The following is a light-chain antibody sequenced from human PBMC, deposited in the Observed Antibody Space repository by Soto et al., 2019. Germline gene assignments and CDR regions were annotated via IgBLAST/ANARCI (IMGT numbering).Light chain of an antibody. CDR2: EVS. J-gene: IGLJ1*01. V-gene: IGLV2-14*01. Sequence: QSALTQPASVSGSPGQSITISCTGTSSDVGGYNYVSWYQQHPGKAPKLMIYEVSNRPSGVSNRFSGSKSGNTASLTISGLQAEEEADYYCSSYTSSSTLASPYVFGPGPKVTVL. CDR3: SSYTSSSTLASPYV. CDR1: SSDVGGYNY.